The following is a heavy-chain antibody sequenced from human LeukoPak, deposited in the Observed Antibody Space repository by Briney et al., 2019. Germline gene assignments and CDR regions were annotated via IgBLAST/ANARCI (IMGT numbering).Heavy chain of an antibody. Sequence: PSETLSLTCAVSGGSISTGGLSWSWVRQPPGKGLEWIGYISHSGISYYNPSLKSRVTISVDRSKNHFSLKLTSVTAADTAVYYCAVEDTSMVYLVWGQGTLVTVSS. CDR1: GGSISTGGLS. CDR3: AVEDTSMVYLV. D-gene: IGHD5-18*01. J-gene: IGHJ4*02. CDR2: ISHSGIS. V-gene: IGHV4-30-2*01.